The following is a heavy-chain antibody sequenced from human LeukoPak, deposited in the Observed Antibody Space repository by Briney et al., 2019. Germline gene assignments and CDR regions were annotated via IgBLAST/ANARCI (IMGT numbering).Heavy chain of an antibody. CDR1: GFTFSSYS. V-gene: IGHV3-21*04. J-gene: IGHJ4*02. Sequence: GGSLRLSCAASGFTFSSYSMNWVRQAPGKGLEWVSSISSSSSYIYYADSVKGRFTISRDNAKNSLYLQMNSLRAEDTALYYCAKAWNYDILTGYDYWGQGTLVTVSS. CDR3: AKAWNYDILTGYDY. CDR2: ISSSSSYI. D-gene: IGHD3-9*01.